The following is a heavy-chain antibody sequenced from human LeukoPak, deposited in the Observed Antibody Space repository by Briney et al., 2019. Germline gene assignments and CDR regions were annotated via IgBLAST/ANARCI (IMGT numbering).Heavy chain of an antibody. D-gene: IGHD6-19*01. CDR2: ISGSGGST. CDR3: AKSVGQWLVLKVPSPFDY. Sequence: TGGSLRLSCAASGFTFSSYGMSWVRQAPGKGLEWVSAISGSGGSTYYADSVKGRFTISRDNSKNTLYLQMNSLRAEDTAVYYCAKSVGQWLVLKVPSPFDYWGQGTLVTVSS. V-gene: IGHV3-23*01. J-gene: IGHJ4*02. CDR1: GFTFSSYG.